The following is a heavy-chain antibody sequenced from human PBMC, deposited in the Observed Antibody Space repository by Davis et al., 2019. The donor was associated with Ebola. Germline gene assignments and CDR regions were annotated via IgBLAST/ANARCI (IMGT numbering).Heavy chain of an antibody. CDR3: ARDSGSFIAWFDP. V-gene: IGHV1-46*01. CDR2: INPSGGST. J-gene: IGHJ5*02. D-gene: IGHD1-26*01. Sequence: ASVKVSCKASGYTFTSYYMHWVRQAPGQGLEWMGIINPSGGSTSYAQKFQGRVTITRDTSASTAYMELSSLRSEDTAVYYCARDSGSFIAWFDPWGQGTLVTVSS. CDR1: GYTFTSYY.